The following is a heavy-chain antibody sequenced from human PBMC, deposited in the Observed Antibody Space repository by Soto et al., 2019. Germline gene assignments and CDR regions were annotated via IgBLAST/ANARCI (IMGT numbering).Heavy chain of an antibody. CDR1: GGSISSSDW. D-gene: IGHD3-16*01. J-gene: IGHJ5*02. V-gene: IGHV4-4*02. Sequence: QVLLQDLGPGLVRPSGTLSLTCTVSGGSISSSDWWIWVRQPPGKGLEWIGEMFHTGSTNYNPSLKSRVTTSADKSNNQFSLKLTTMPAADTAVYYCVRQITAMYNWFDPWGQGTLVTVSS. CDR2: MFHTGST. CDR3: VRQITAMYNWFDP.